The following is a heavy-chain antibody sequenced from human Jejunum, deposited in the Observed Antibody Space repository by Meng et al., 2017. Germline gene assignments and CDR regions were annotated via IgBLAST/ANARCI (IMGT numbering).Heavy chain of an antibody. Sequence: EVQLVESGGGLVQPGGSLRLSCAASGFTLDTYWMHWVRQAPGKGLVWVSRIHSDGSTKSYADSVKGRFSISRDNGKNTLYLQMNSLRAEDTGVYYCARDIPPSWGQGTLVTVSS. CDR2: IHSDGSTK. J-gene: IGHJ5*02. V-gene: IGHV3-74*01. CDR3: ARDIPPS. CDR1: GFTLDTYW.